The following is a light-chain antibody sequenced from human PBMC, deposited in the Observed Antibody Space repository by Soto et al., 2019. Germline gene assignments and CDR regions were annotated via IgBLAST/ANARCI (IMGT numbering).Light chain of an antibody. Sequence: QSVLAQPSSVSGCPGQSITSSCTGTSTDVGGYNYVSWYQHHPGKGPKLIIYEVNNRPSGVSDRFSGSKSGNKASLTISNLEAEDESDYYCGSYTSTDTPFVFGTGTKVTVL. J-gene: IGLJ1*01. CDR2: EVN. V-gene: IGLV2-14*01. CDR1: STDVGGYNY. CDR3: GSYTSTDTPFV.